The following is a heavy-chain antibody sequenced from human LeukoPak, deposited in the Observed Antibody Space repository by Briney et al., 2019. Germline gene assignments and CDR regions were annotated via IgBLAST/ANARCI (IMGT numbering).Heavy chain of an antibody. V-gene: IGHV4-34*01. CDR1: GGSFSGYY. Sequence: SETLSLTCAVYGGSFSGYYWSWIRQPPGKGLEWIGEINHSGSTNYNPSLKSRVTISVDTSKNQFSLKLSSVTAADTAVYYCASGGQPVDYWGQGTLVTVSS. CDR3: ASGGQPVDY. J-gene: IGHJ4*02. CDR2: INHSGST.